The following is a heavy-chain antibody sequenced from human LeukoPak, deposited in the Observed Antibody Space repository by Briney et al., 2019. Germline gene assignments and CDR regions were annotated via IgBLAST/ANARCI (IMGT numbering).Heavy chain of an antibody. CDR1: GFSLSTSGMC. Sequence: SGPALVKPTQTLTLTCTFSGFSLSTSGMCVSWIRQPPGKALEWLARIDWDDDKYYSTSLKTRLTISKDTSKNQVVLTMTNKDPVDTATYYCARTQYCSSTSCLDYWGQGTLVTVSS. V-gene: IGHV2-70*11. J-gene: IGHJ4*02. CDR2: IDWDDDK. D-gene: IGHD2-2*01. CDR3: ARTQYCSSTSCLDY.